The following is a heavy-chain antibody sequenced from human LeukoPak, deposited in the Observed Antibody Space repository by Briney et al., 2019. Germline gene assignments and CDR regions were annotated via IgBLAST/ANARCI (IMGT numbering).Heavy chain of an antibody. Sequence: SETLSLTCAVYGGPFSGYYWSWIRQPPGKGLEWIGEINHSGSTNYNPSLKSRVTISVDTSKNQFSLKLSSVTAADTAVYYCARWRRYSGYVDYWGQGTLVTVSS. D-gene: IGHD5-12*01. CDR1: GGPFSGYY. CDR3: ARWRRYSGYVDY. V-gene: IGHV4-34*01. J-gene: IGHJ4*02. CDR2: INHSGST.